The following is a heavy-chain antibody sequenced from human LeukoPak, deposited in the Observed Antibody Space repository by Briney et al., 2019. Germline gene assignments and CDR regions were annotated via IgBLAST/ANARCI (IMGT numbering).Heavy chain of an antibody. V-gene: IGHV1-2*02. D-gene: IGHD6-6*01. J-gene: IGHJ5*02. CDR2: INPDSGGT. Sequence: ASVKVSCKASGYTFSDYYVYWVRQAPGQGLEWMGWINPDSGGTNYAQKFQGRVTMTRDTSISTAYMELSRLRSDDTAVYYCARVWSTSLSGYSWFDPWGQGTLVTVSS. CDR1: GYTFSDYY. CDR3: ARVWSTSLSGYSWFDP.